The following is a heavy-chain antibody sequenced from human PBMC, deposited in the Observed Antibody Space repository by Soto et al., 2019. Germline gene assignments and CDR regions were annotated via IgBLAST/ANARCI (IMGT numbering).Heavy chain of an antibody. D-gene: IGHD3-22*01. CDR2: ISFDGGKK. CDR3: AKSYYYDSSGYYPFDH. Sequence: PGVSLRLSCAASGFTFSRFGMHWVRQAPGKGLEWVAVISFDGGKKYYADSVKGRFTISRDNSNGMVYLHMNGLRAEDTAVFYCAKSYYYDSSGYYPFDHWGQGTLVTVSS. V-gene: IGHV3-30*18. CDR1: GFTFSRFG. J-gene: IGHJ4*02.